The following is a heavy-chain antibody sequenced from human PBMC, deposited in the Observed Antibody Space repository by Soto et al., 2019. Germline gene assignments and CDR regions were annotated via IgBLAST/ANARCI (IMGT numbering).Heavy chain of an antibody. V-gene: IGHV5-51*01. D-gene: IGHD2-2*01. Sequence: PGESLKISCKGSGYSFTSYWIVWVRQMPGKGLEWMGIIYPGDSDTRYSPSFQGQVTISADKSISTAYLQWSSLKASDTAMYYCARHTYCSSTSCPNYYYYYGMDVWGQGTTVTVSS. J-gene: IGHJ6*02. CDR2: IYPGDSDT. CDR1: GYSFTSYW. CDR3: ARHTYCSSTSCPNYYYYYGMDV.